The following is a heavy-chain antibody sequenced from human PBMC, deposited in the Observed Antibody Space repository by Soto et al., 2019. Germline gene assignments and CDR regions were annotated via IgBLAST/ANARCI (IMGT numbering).Heavy chain of an antibody. CDR1: GGTVSSGNYS. CDR3: LRRAYSSSWDNCLDP. CDR2: GYYTGST. D-gene: IGHD6-13*01. V-gene: IGHV4-61*01. J-gene: IGHJ5*02. Sequence: SDSMSLTCTASGGTVSSGNYSGTWNRQPPGKGLEWIGYGYYTGSTNYNPSLKSRVTISLDTSKNQFSLKLSYVTAADTAVYYCLRRAYSSSWDNCLDPCGQGTLVTVSS.